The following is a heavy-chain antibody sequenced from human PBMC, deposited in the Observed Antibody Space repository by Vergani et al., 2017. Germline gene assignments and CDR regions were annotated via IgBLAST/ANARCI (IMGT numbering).Heavy chain of an antibody. CDR3: AKDVGGTIDY. CDR2: ISWNSGSI. J-gene: IGHJ4*02. Sequence: EVQLLESGGGLVQPGGSLRLSCAASGFTFDDYAMHWVRQAPGKGLEWVSGISWNSGSIGYADSVKGRFTISRDNAKNSLYLQMNSLRAEDTALYYCAKDVGGTIDYWGQGTLVTVSS. CDR1: GFTFDDYA. D-gene: IGHD3-16*01. V-gene: IGHV3-9*01.